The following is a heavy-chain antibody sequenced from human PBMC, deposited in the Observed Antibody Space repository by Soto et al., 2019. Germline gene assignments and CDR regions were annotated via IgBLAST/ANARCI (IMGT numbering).Heavy chain of an antibody. CDR2: VYRTGST. CDR3: ARARATIAAAATFDC. Sequence: PSETLSLTCAVSGGSISTSNWWSWVRQPPGKGLEWIGEVYRTGSTTYNPSLESRLTISVDKSKNQFSLKLTSVTAADTAVYYCARARATIAAAATFDCWGQGTLVT. CDR1: GGSISTSNW. D-gene: IGHD6-13*01. V-gene: IGHV4-4*02. J-gene: IGHJ4*02.